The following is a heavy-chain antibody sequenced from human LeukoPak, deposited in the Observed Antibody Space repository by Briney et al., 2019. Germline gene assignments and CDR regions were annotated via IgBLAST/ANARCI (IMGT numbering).Heavy chain of an antibody. D-gene: IGHD3-3*01. CDR3: AKGEFIYDFWSGYSDDAFDI. V-gene: IGHV3-30*18. Sequence: GRSLRLSCAASGFTFSSYGMHWVRQAPGKGLEWVAVISYDGSNKYYADSVKGRFTISRDNSKNTLYLQMNSLRAEDTAVYYCAKGEFIYDFWSGYSDDAFDIWVQGTMVTVSS. CDR2: ISYDGSNK. J-gene: IGHJ3*02. CDR1: GFTFSSYG.